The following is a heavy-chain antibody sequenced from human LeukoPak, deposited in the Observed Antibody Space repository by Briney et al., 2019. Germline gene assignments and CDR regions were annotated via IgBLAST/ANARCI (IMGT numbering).Heavy chain of an antibody. CDR3: AESLDYGGRFDY. CDR1: GFTFSSYA. V-gene: IGHV3-23*01. J-gene: IGHJ4*02. CDR2: ISGSGGST. Sequence: GGSLRLSCAASGFTFSSYAMSWVRQAPGKGLEWVSAISGSGGSTYYADSVKGRFTISRDNSKNTLYLQMNSLRAEDTAVYYCAESLDYGGRFDYWGQGTLVTVSS. D-gene: IGHD4-23*01.